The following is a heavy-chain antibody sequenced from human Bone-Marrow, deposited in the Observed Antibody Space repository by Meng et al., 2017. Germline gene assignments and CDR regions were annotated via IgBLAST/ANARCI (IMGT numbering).Heavy chain of an antibody. Sequence: EWQLVGSGGGLVKPGGSLRLSCVASGCSFTAAWMSWVRQAPGKGLEWVGRIESNSDGGTTDYAAPVKGRFTISRDDSKNTLYLQMNSLIIEDTALYFCATGAAAADHWGQGTLVTVSS. D-gene: IGHD6-13*01. CDR3: ATGAAAADH. CDR2: IESNSDGGTT. CDR1: GCSFTAAW. V-gene: IGHV3-15*04. J-gene: IGHJ4*02.